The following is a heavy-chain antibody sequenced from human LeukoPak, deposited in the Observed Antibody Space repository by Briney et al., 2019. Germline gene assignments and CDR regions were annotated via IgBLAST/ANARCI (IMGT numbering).Heavy chain of an antibody. V-gene: IGHV4-38-2*01. CDR1: GYSISSGYY. CDR3: ATPTTLRHFDY. CDR2: IYHSGST. J-gene: IGHJ4*02. Sequence: SETLSLTCAVSGYSISSGYYWGWIRQPPGKGLEWIGSIYHSGSTYYNPSLKSRVTISVDTSKNQFSLKLSSVTAADTAVYYCATPTTLRHFDYWGQGTLVTVSS. D-gene: IGHD1-1*01.